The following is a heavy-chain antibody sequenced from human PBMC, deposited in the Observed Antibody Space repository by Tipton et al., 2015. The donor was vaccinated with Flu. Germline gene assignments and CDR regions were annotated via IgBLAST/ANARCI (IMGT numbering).Heavy chain of an antibody. D-gene: IGHD6-6*01. V-gene: IGHV4-4*07. CDR3: AREGRREQLALDY. CDR1: GGSLSSFY. J-gene: IGHJ4*02. CDR2: IYSSGIT. Sequence: TLSLTCTVSGGSLSSFYWTWIRQPAGKGLEWIGRIYSSGITKYNPSLKSRVTMSVDTSKNQFSLKLSSVTAADTAVYYCAREGRREQLALDYWGQGTLVTVSS.